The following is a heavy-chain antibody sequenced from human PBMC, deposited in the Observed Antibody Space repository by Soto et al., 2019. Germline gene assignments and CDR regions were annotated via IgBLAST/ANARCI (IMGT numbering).Heavy chain of an antibody. CDR3: TTDDYDFLFSYYYGMDV. CDR2: IKSKTDGGTT. J-gene: IGHJ6*02. Sequence: GGSLRLSCAASGFTFSNAWMNWVRQAPGKGLEWVGRIKSKTDGGTTGYAAPVKGRFTISRDDSKNTLYLQMNSLKTEDTAVYYCTTDDYDFLFSYYYGMDVWGQGTTVTVSS. V-gene: IGHV3-15*07. CDR1: GFTFSNAW. D-gene: IGHD4-17*01.